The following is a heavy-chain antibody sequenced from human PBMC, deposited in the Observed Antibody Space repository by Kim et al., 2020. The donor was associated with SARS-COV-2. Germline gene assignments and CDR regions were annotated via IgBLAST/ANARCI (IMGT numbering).Heavy chain of an antibody. Sequence: SETLSLTCTVSGGSISSGGYYWSWIRQHPGKGLEWIGYIYYSGSTYYNPSLKSRVSISIDTSKNQFSLKLSSVTAADTAVYYCARSSGWPHDYYYAMDVWGQGTTVTVSS. CDR2: IYYSGST. CDR3: ARSSGWPHDYYYAMDV. V-gene: IGHV4-31*03. J-gene: IGHJ6*02. D-gene: IGHD6-19*01. CDR1: GGSISSGGYY.